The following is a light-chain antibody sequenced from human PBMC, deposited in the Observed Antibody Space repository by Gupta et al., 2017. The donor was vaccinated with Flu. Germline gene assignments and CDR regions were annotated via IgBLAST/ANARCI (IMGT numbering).Light chain of an antibody. CDR1: SSDVGSENL. CDR3: CSDVHNNSHL. Sequence: SITISCTGTSSDVGSENLVSWYQQHTGKAHNLMIYEGSKRPAGVATRFSGSKSGNTASLTISGPQEDDEADYYCCSDVHNNSHLFGGGTKVTVL. CDR2: EGS. J-gene: IGLJ2*01. V-gene: IGLV2-23*01.